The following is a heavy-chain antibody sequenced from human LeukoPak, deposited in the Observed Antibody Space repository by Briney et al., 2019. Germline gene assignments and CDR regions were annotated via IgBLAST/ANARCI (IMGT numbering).Heavy chain of an antibody. CDR1: GFTFSTYW. Sequence: GGSLRLSCAASGFTFSTYWMHWVRPAPGKGLVWVSRILSDGSSTSYADSVKGRFTISRDNAKNTLYLQMNSLRAEDTAVYYCARRVVSYGMDVWGQGTTVTVSS. D-gene: IGHD3-3*01. CDR3: ARRVVSYGMDV. CDR2: ILSDGSST. V-gene: IGHV3-74*01. J-gene: IGHJ6*02.